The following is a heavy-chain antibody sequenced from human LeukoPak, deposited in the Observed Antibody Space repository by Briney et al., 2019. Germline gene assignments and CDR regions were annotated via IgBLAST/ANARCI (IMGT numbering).Heavy chain of an antibody. D-gene: IGHD2-15*01. CDR2: ISSSSSYI. V-gene: IGHV3-21*01. Sequence: GGSLRLSCAASGFTFSSYSMNWVRQAPGKGLEWVSSISSSSSYIYYADSVKGRFTISRDNAKNSLYLQMNSLRAEDTAVYYCAREPHYCSGGSCYSGGRDYWGQGTLVTVSS. CDR1: GFTFSSYS. J-gene: IGHJ4*02. CDR3: AREPHYCSGGSCYSGGRDY.